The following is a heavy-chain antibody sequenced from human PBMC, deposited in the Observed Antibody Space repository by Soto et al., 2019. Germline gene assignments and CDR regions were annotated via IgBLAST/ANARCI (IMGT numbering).Heavy chain of an antibody. J-gene: IGHJ5*02. V-gene: IGHV4-34*01. CDR1: GWSFSGYY. CDR3: ASTVTTSSWFDP. CDR2: INHSGST. D-gene: IGHD4-17*01. Sequence: SETLSLTCAVYGWSFSGYYWSWIRQPPGKGLEWIGEINHSGSTNHNPSLKSRVTISVDTSKNQFSLKLSSVTAADTAVYYCASTVTTSSWFDPWGQGTLVTVSS.